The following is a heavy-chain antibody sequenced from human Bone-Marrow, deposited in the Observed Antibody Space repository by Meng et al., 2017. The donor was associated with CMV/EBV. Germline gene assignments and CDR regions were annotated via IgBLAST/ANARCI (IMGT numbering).Heavy chain of an antibody. CDR2: ISYDGSNK. J-gene: IGHJ4*02. CDR1: GFTFSSYA. D-gene: IGHD1-26*01. Sequence: GESLKISCAASGFTFSSYAMHWVRQAPGKGLEWVAVISYDGSNKYYADSVKGRFTISRDNSKNTLYLQMNSLRAEDTALYYCARDSPRELTFDYWGQGTLVTVSS. V-gene: IGHV3-30-3*01. CDR3: ARDSPRELTFDY.